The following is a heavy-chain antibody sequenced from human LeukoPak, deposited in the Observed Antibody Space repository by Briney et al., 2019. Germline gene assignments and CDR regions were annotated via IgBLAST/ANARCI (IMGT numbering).Heavy chain of an antibody. J-gene: IGHJ5*02. V-gene: IGHV3-21*04. CDR3: ARDATGFPNWFDA. CDR1: GFSVNEYS. Sequence: PGGSLRLSCAASGFSVNEYSMNWVRQTPGKGLEWVSSIGSRSRFISYADSVKGRFTISRDNSKNTVYLQMDSLRAEDTAVYYCARDATGFPNWFDAWGRGTLLIISS. CDR2: IGSRSRFI. D-gene: IGHD3-10*01.